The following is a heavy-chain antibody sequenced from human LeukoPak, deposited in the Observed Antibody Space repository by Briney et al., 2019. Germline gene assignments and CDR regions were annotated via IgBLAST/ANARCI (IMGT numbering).Heavy chain of an antibody. CDR3: ARGSYCSSTSCPLDY. CDR2: ISAYNGNT. CDR1: GYTFTSYG. J-gene: IGHJ4*02. Sequence: GASVKVSCKASGYTFTSYGISWVRQAPGQGLEWMGLISAYNGNTNYAQKLQGRVTMTTDTSTSTAYMEMRSLRSDDTAVYYCARGSYCSSTSCPLDYWGQGTLVTVS. V-gene: IGHV1-18*01. D-gene: IGHD2-2*01.